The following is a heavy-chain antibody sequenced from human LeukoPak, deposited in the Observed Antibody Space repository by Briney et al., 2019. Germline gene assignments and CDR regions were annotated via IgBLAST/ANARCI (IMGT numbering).Heavy chain of an antibody. V-gene: IGHV3-20*04. D-gene: IGHD1-26*01. CDR3: ARGRGSYRGN. CDR2: INWNGGCT. Sequence: PGGSLRLSCAASGFTFDDYGMSWVRQAPGKGLEWVSCINWNGGCTGYADSVKGRFNISRDNAKISLYLQMNSLRTEDTALYYCARGRGSYRGNWGQGTLVTVSS. J-gene: IGHJ4*02. CDR1: GFTFDDYG.